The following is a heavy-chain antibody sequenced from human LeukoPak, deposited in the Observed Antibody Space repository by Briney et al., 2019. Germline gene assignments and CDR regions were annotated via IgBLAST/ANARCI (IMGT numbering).Heavy chain of an antibody. CDR1: GGSISSGDYY. CDR2: IYYSGST. Sequence: SQTLSLTCTVSGGSISSGDYYWSWIRQPPWKGLEWIGYIYYSGSTYYNPSLKSRVTISVDTSKNQFSLKLSSVTAADTAVYYCARARELQYYFDYWGQGTLVTVSS. D-gene: IGHD1-7*01. J-gene: IGHJ4*02. CDR3: ARARELQYYFDY. V-gene: IGHV4-30-4*08.